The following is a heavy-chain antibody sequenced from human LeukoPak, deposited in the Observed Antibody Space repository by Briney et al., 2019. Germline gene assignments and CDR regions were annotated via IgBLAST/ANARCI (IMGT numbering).Heavy chain of an antibody. V-gene: IGHV5-51*01. CDR3: ARSPLYQSFDY. CDR1: GYTFGSNW. D-gene: IGHD2-8*01. CDR2: IFPADSDT. Sequence: GESLKISCKGSGYTFGSNWIAWVRQMPGKGLELVGIIFPADSDTRLSPSFQGQVTISVDKSISTAYLQWSSLKASDTAMYYCARSPLYQSFDYWGQGTLVTVSS. J-gene: IGHJ4*02.